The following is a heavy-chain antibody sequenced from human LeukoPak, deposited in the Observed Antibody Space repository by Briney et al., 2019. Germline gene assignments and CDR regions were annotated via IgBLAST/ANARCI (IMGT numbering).Heavy chain of an antibody. D-gene: IGHD1-26*01. Sequence: PGRSLRLSCAASGFTFSTYGVNWVRQPPGKGLEWVAVISYDGSNKYYADSVEGRSTLSRDSSKNTLYLHMNSLRAEDTAVYYCTSLTPGIVGASSVSYWGQGTLVAVSS. V-gene: IGHV3-30*01. J-gene: IGHJ4*02. CDR3: TSLTPGIVGASSVSY. CDR2: ISYDGSNK. CDR1: GFTFSTYG.